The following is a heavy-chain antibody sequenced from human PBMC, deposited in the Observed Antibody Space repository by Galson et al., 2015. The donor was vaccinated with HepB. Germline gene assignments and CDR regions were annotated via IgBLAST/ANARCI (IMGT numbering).Heavy chain of an antibody. Sequence: QSGAEVKKPGESLRISCKASGYSFTTYWITWVRQMPGKGLEWMGRIYPSDSYITYNPSFRGHLTISVDTSSSTAYLQFSSLKASDTAIYYCARHGRRGGGFAGYSNFDYWGQGTLVTVSS. CDR3: ARHGRRGGGFAGYSNFDY. CDR1: GYSFTTYW. J-gene: IGHJ4*02. D-gene: IGHD5-12*01. CDR2: IYPSDSYI. V-gene: IGHV5-10-1*01.